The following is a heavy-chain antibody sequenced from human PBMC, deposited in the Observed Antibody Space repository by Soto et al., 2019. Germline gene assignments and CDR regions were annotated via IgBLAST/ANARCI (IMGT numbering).Heavy chain of an antibody. J-gene: IGHJ5*02. CDR3: AXRAYCAGDCPNXFDP. V-gene: IGHV5-51*01. CDR2: IFPGDSDT. CDR1: GYSFASYW. D-gene: IGHD2-21*02. Sequence: PGESLKISCQGSGYSFASYWIVWVRQMPGKGLEWMGEIFPGDSDTRYSPSFQGQVTISVDKSISTAYLQWSSLKASDTAMYYCAXRAYCAGDCPNXFDPWGQGTLVTVS.